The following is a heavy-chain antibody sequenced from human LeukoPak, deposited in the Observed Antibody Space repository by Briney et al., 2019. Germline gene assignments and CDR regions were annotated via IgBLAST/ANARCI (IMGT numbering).Heavy chain of an antibody. CDR2: IRYDGSNK. J-gene: IGHJ4*02. CDR1: GFTFSSYS. Sequence: GGSLRLSCAASGFTFSSYSMNWVRQAPGKGLEWVAFIRYDGSNKYYADSVKGRFTISRDNSKNTLYLQINSLRAEDTAVYYCAKAKISEYDYVWGSYRLEPTFDYWGQGTLVTVSS. D-gene: IGHD3-16*02. CDR3: AKAKISEYDYVWGSYRLEPTFDY. V-gene: IGHV3-30*02.